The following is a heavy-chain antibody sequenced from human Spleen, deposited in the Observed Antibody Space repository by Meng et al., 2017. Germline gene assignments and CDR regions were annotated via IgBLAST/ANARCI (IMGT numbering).Heavy chain of an antibody. CDR2: INHSGST. D-gene: IGHD4-17*01. CDR3: ARLGYGDYPFRWYFDL. J-gene: IGHJ2*01. Sequence: QVHLEQWGAGLLKPSETLSLTCVVSGGSCSDYYWSWIRQPPGKGLEWIGEINHSGSTNYNPSLESRATISVDTSQNNLSLKLSSVTAADSAVYYCARLGYGDYPFRWYFDLWGRGTLVTVSS. CDR1: GGSCSDYY. V-gene: IGHV4-34*01.